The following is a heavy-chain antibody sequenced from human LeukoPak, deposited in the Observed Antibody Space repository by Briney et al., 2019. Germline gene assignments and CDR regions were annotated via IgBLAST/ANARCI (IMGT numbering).Heavy chain of an antibody. D-gene: IGHD6-19*01. CDR2: INSDGSST. CDR3: ARDQQWLVYHWFDP. V-gene: IGHV3-74*01. J-gene: IGHJ5*02. CDR1: GFTFSSYW. Sequence: GGSLRLSCAASGFTFSSYWMHWVRHAPGKGLVWASRINSDGSSTSYADSVKGRFTISRDNAKNTLYLQMNSLRAEDTAVYYCARDQQWLVYHWFDPWGQGTLVTVSS.